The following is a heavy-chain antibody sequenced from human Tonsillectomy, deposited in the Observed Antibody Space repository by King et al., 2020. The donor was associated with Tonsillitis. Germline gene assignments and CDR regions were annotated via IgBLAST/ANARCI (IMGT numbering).Heavy chain of an antibody. V-gene: IGHV3-33*01. CDR3: ARDLYNDNSGDAFDI. D-gene: IGHD3-22*01. Sequence: VQLVESGGGVVQPGRSLRPSCAASGFTFSSYGMHWVRQAPGRGLEWVAFILYDGSNKYYAGSVKGRFTISRDNSKNTLYLQMNSLRAEDTAVFYCARDLYNDNSGDAFDIWGQGTMVTVSS. J-gene: IGHJ3*02. CDR1: GFTFSSYG. CDR2: ILYDGSNK.